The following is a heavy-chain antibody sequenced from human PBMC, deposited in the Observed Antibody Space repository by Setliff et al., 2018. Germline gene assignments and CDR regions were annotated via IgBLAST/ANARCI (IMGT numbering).Heavy chain of an antibody. J-gene: IGHJ4*02. V-gene: IGHV4-34*12. CDR3: ARSFSRREKFLLDY. CDR1: GGSFSGYY. Sequence: SETLSLTCAVYGGSFSGYYWCWIRQPPGKRLEWIGEILHSGNINYNPSLKSRVTISVDTSKNQFSLKVSSVTAADTVVYYCARSFSRREKFLLDYWGQGALVTVSS. CDR2: ILHSGNI.